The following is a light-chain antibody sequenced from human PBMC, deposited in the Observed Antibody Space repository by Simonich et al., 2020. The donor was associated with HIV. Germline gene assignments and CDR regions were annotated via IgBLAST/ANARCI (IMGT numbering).Light chain of an antibody. CDR2: WAS. CDR1: QSVLYSSNNKNY. J-gene: IGKJ2*01. V-gene: IGKV4-1*01. Sequence: DIVMTQSPDSLAVSLGERATINCKSSQSVLYSSNNKNYLGWYPQKPGQPPKLLIYWASTRESGVPDRFSGSGSGTDFTLSISSLQAEDVAVYYCQQYYDTPYTFGQGTKLEIK. CDR3: QQYYDTPYT.